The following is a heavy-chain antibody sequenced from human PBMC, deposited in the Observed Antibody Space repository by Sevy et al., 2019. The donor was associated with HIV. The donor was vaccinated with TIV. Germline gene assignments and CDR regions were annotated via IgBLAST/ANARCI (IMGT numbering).Heavy chain of an antibody. CDR2: ISSSSSTI. D-gene: IGHD3-10*01. CDR1: GFTFSSYS. V-gene: IGHV3-48*02. Sequence: GGSLRLSCAASGFTFSSYSMNWVRQAPGKGLEWVSYISSSSSTINYADSVKGRLTISRDNAKNSLYLQMNSLRDEDTAVYYCARVPTMVRGPHGGIDYWGQGTLVTVSS. CDR3: ARVPTMVRGPHGGIDY. J-gene: IGHJ4*02.